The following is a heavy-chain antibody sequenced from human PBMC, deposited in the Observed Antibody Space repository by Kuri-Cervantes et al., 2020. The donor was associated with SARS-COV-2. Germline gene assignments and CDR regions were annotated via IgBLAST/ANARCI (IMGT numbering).Heavy chain of an antibody. D-gene: IGHD3-3*01. CDR2: IIPIFGTA. V-gene: IGHV1-69*13. Sequence: SVKVSCKASGGTFSSYAISWVRQAPGQGLEWMGGIIPIFGTANYAQKFQGRVTITADESTSTAYMELSSLRSEDTAVYYCARLTIFGVDPGWFDPWGQGTLVTGYS. J-gene: IGHJ5*02. CDR3: ARLTIFGVDPGWFDP. CDR1: GGTFSSYA.